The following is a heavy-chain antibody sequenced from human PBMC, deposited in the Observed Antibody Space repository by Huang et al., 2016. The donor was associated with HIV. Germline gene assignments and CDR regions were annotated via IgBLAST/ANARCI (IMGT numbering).Heavy chain of an antibody. CDR2: VHHSGST. CDR3: ARDRRLPIVPSDY. D-gene: IGHD5-12*01. V-gene: IGHV4-59*11. CDR1: GDSITNHY. Sequence: QVQLQESGPGLVKPSETLSLTCTVSGDSITNHYWDWMRQPPGKGLEWIGSVHHSGSTNSNPALKSRVTISGDTARNQFSLRLSSVTAADTAVYYCARDRRLPIVPSDYWGRGTLVTVSS. J-gene: IGHJ4*02.